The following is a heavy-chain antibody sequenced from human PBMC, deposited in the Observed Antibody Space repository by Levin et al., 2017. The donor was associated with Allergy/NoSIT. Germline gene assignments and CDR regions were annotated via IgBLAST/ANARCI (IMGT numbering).Heavy chain of an antibody. Sequence: ASVKVSCKGSGYRFSSYWISWVRQMPGKGLEWMGKIDPSDSQTNYSPSFQGHVIISGDKSINTAYLRWSSLKASDTAVYYCARHYYGSGNYGFDYWGQGTLVTVSS. J-gene: IGHJ4*02. CDR1: GYRFSSYW. CDR2: IDPSDSQT. D-gene: IGHD3-10*01. CDR3: ARHYYGSGNYGFDY. V-gene: IGHV5-10-1*01.